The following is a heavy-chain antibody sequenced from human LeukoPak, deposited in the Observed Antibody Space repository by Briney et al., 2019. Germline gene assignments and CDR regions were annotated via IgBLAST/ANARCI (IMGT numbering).Heavy chain of an antibody. Sequence: GGSLRLSCAASGFTFSSYSMNWVRQAPGKGLEWVSSISSSSSYIFYADSTKGRFTISRDNAKNSLYLQMNSLRAEDTAVYYCARDVDQQLARDYYYYYMDVWGKGTTVTVSS. CDR2: ISSSSSYI. CDR1: GFTFSSYS. CDR3: ARDVDQQLARDYYYYYMDV. D-gene: IGHD6-13*01. V-gene: IGHV3-21*01. J-gene: IGHJ6*03.